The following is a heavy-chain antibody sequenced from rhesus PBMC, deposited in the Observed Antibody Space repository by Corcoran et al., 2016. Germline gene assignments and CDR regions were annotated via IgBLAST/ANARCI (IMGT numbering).Heavy chain of an antibody. Sequence: QVQLQESGPGVVKPSETLSLTCAVSGYSISSGYDWSWIRQPPGKGLEWIGSIYGSGGSNYLNPSLKSRVTLSVDTSKKQFSLKLSSVTAADTAVYYCASSLGAYWGQGVLVTVSS. CDR3: ASSLGAY. D-gene: IGHD1-44*02. CDR1: GYSISSGYD. V-gene: IGHV4S14*01. J-gene: IGHJ4*01. CDR2: IYGSGGSN.